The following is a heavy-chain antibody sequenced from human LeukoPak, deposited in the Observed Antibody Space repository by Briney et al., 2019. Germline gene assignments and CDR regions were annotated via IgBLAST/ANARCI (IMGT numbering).Heavy chain of an antibody. V-gene: IGHV5-51*01. CDR1: GYSFTSYW. CDR2: IYPGDSDT. D-gene: IGHD1-26*01. Sequence: HGESLKISCKGSGYSFTSYWIGWVRQMPGKGLEWMGIIYPGDSDTRYSPSFQGQVTISADKSISTAYLQWSSLKASGTAMYYCARNHKAYSGTYYGLVDYWGQGTLVTVSS. CDR3: ARNHKAYSGTYYGLVDY. J-gene: IGHJ4*02.